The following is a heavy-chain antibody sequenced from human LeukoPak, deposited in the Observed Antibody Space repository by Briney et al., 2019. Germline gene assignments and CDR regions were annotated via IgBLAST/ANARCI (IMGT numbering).Heavy chain of an antibody. D-gene: IGHD3-10*01. CDR2: IIPIFDTP. Sequence: SVKVSCKASGGTFSNYTISWVRQAPGQGLEWMGGIIPIFDTPNYAQNFQGRVTITADESTSTAYMELSSVRSEDTAVYHCAAGGDYYYHMDVWGKGTTVTVSS. CDR3: AAGGDYYYHMDV. V-gene: IGHV1-69*13. J-gene: IGHJ6*03. CDR1: GGTFSNYT.